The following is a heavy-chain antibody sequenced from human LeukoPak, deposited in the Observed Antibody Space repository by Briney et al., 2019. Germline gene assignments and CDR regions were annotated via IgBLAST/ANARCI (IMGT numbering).Heavy chain of an antibody. V-gene: IGHV3-9*01. J-gene: IGHJ3*02. CDR3: AKDISGYDDAFDI. Sequence: PGRSLRLSCAASGFTFDDYAMHWVRQAPGKGLEWVSGISWNSSSIGYADSVKGRFTISRDNVKNSLYLQMNSLRAEDTALYYCAKDISGYDDAFDIWGQGTMVTVSS. CDR1: GFTFDDYA. D-gene: IGHD1-1*01. CDR2: ISWNSSSI.